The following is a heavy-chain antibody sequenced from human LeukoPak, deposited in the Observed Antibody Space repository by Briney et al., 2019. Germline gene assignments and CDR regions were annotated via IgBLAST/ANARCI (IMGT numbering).Heavy chain of an antibody. CDR1: EYTFTDYY. V-gene: IGHV1-2*06. J-gene: IGHJ4*02. D-gene: IGHD3-3*01. CDR3: ASISEVWSGYYTVHHDY. Sequence: ASVKVSCKASEYTFTDYYIHWVRQAPGQGLEWMGRINPKTGGTNYAQKFLGRVTMTRDTSISTAYMELSSLTSDDTAVYYCASISEVWSGYYTVHHDYWGQGTLVTVSS. CDR2: INPKTGGT.